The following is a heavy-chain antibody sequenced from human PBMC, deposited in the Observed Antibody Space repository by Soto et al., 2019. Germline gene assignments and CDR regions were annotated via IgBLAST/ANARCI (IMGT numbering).Heavy chain of an antibody. CDR2: IWYDGSNK. J-gene: IGHJ3*02. Sequence: PGGSLRLSCAASGFTFSSYGMHWVRQAPGKGLEWVAVIWYDGSNKYYADSVKGRFTISRDNSKDTLYLQMNSLRAEDTAVYYCAREKYCSGGSCYYDAFDIWGQGTMVTV. V-gene: IGHV3-33*01. CDR1: GFTFSSYG. CDR3: AREKYCSGGSCYYDAFDI. D-gene: IGHD2-15*01.